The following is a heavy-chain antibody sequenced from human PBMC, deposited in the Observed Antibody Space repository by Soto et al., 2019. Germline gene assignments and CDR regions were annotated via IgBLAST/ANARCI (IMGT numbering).Heavy chain of an antibody. CDR3: ARLYSSGWPRSYSDY. CDR2: ISTFNGAT. D-gene: IGHD6-19*01. J-gene: IGHJ4*02. Sequence: QVQLVQSGTDVKKPGASVKVSCKASGYTFTRFGIIWVRQAPGQGLEWMGWISTFNGATYYAQKFKDRITMTTDTPTSTAYMELRSLRSDDTAVYYCARLYSSGWPRSYSDYWGKGTLVTVSS. V-gene: IGHV1-18*01. CDR1: GYTFTRFG.